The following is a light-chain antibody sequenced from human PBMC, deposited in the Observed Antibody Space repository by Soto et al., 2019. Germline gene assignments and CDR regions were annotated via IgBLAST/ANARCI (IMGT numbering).Light chain of an antibody. J-gene: IGKJ1*01. CDR1: QSVSSNY. CDR2: GAS. V-gene: IGKV3-20*01. Sequence: DIVFTQSPGTLSLSPGERATLSCRASQSVSSNYLAWYQQKPGQAPRLLIHGASTRATGVPDRFSGSGSGTDFTLTISRXEPEDFAVYHCQQYGSLSWTFGQGTKVDIK. CDR3: QQYGSLSWT.